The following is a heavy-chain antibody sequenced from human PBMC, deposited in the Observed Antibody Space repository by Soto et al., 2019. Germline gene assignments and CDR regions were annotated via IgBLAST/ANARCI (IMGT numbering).Heavy chain of an antibody. D-gene: IGHD2-21*02. CDR2: IYYSGRT. V-gene: IGHV4-39*01. J-gene: IGHJ4*02. CDR1: GGSISSSSYY. CDR3: ARQRTTVVTQAYFDH. Sequence: SETLSLTCIVSGGSISSSSYYWGWIRQPPGRGLEWIGSIYYSGRTYYNPSFKSRVTISIDTSKNQFSLKLSSVTATDTAVYYCARQRTTVVTQAYFDHWGQGALVTVSS.